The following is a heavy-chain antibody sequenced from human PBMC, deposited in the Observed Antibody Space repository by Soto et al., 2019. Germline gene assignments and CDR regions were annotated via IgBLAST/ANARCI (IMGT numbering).Heavy chain of an antibody. Sequence: PGGSLRLSCAASGFTFDDYAMHWVRQAPGKGLEWVSGISWNSGSIGYADSVKGRFTISRDNAKNSLYLQMNSLRAEDTDLYYCAKDIWGELERDAFDIWGQGTMVTVSS. CDR2: ISWNSGSI. V-gene: IGHV3-9*01. D-gene: IGHD1-1*01. J-gene: IGHJ3*02. CDR3: AKDIWGELERDAFDI. CDR1: GFTFDDYA.